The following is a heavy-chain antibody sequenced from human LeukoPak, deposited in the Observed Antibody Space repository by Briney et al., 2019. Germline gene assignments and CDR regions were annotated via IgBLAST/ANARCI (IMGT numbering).Heavy chain of an antibody. D-gene: IGHD6-13*01. CDR3: ARDRLARIAAAGTDY. Sequence: GGSLRLSCAASGFTFSSYAMHWVRQAPGKGLEWVAVISYDGSNKYYADSVKGRFTISRDNSKNMLYLQMNSLRAEDTAVYYCARDRLARIAAAGTDYWGQGTLVTVSS. CDR1: GFTFSSYA. V-gene: IGHV3-30*04. CDR2: ISYDGSNK. J-gene: IGHJ4*02.